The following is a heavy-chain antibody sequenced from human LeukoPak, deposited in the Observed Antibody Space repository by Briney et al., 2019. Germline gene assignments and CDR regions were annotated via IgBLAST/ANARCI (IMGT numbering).Heavy chain of an antibody. Sequence: GRSLRLSCAASGFSFSSYGMHWVRQAPGKGLEWVSGISGSGGSTYYADSVKGRFTISRDSSKNTLFLHMSTLRAEDTAIYYCAKDRTVGASYWYFDLWGRGTLVTVSS. CDR1: GFSFSSYG. D-gene: IGHD1-26*01. J-gene: IGHJ2*01. CDR2: ISGSGGST. CDR3: AKDRTVGASYWYFDL. V-gene: IGHV3-23*01.